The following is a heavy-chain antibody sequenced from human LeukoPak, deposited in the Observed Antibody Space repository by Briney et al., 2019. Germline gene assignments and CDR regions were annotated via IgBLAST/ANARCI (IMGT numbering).Heavy chain of an antibody. CDR1: GFTFSNYN. J-gene: IGHJ5*02. CDR3: AGRGTMVRGVFDP. V-gene: IGHV3-30*02. D-gene: IGHD3-10*01. CDR2: IRYDGSNK. Sequence: PGGSLRLSCAASGFTFSNYNMNWVRQAPGKGLEWVAFIRYDGSNKYYADSVKGRFTISRDNSKNTLYLQMNSLRAEDTAVYYCAGRGTMVRGVFDPWGQGTLVTVSS.